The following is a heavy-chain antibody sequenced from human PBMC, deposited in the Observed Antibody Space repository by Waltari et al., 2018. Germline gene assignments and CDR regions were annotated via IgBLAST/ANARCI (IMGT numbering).Heavy chain of an antibody. CDR2: INAGNGNT. D-gene: IGHD1-26*01. V-gene: IGHV1-3*01. CDR1: GHTFTSYA. J-gene: IGHJ4*02. CDR3: ARRWELLAGGYYFDY. Sequence: QVQLVQSGAEVKKPGASVKVSCKASGHTFTSYAMHWVRQAPGQRLEWMGWINAGNGNTKYSQKFQGRVTITRDTSASTAYMELSSLRSEDTAVYYCARRWELLAGGYYFDYWGQGTLVTVSS.